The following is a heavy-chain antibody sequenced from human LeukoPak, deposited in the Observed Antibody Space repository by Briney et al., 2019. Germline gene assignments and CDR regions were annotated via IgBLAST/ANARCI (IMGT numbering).Heavy chain of an antibody. CDR1: GGSISSYY. CDR3: ARDFRAYYYDISGYYYAGSGNWFDP. D-gene: IGHD3-22*01. CDR2: IYTSGST. J-gene: IGHJ5*02. Sequence: SETLSLTCTVSGGSISSYYWSWIRQPAGKGLEWIGRIYTSGSTNYNPSLKSRVAMSVDTSKNQFSLKLSSVTAADTAVYYCARDFRAYYYDISGYYYAGSGNWFDPWGQGTLVTVSS. V-gene: IGHV4-4*07.